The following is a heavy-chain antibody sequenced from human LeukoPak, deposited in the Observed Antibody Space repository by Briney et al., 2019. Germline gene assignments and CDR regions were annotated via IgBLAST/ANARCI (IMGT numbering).Heavy chain of an antibody. CDR1: GYTFTGYY. CDR3: AREQQLVRAGDY. J-gene: IGHJ4*02. V-gene: IGHV1-2*02. CDR2: INPNSGGT. D-gene: IGHD6-13*01. Sequence: ASVKVSCKASGYTFTGYYMHWVRQAPGQGLEWMGWINPNSGGTNYAQKFQGRVTMTRDTSISTAYMELSRLRSDDTAAYYCAREQQLVRAGDYWGQGTLVTVSS.